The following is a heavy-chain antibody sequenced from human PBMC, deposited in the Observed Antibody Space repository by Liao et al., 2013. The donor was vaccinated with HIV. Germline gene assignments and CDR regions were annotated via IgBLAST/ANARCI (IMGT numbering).Heavy chain of an antibody. CDR3: ARAPGYCSRTSCYHSYMDV. D-gene: IGHD2-2*01. Sequence: QVQLQESGPGLVKPSETLSLNCSVSGGSIRSYYWSWVRQPPGKGVEWIGYIYYSGSTNYNPSLKSRVTMAVDPSKSQFSLKLTSVTAADTAVYYCARAPGYCSRTSCYHSYMDVWGKGTTVTVSS. J-gene: IGHJ6*03. CDR2: IYYSGST. V-gene: IGHV4-59*01. CDR1: GGSIRSYY.